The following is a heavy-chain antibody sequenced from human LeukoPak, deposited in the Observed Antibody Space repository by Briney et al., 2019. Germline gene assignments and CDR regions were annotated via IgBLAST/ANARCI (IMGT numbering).Heavy chain of an antibody. Sequence: SVKVSCKASGYTFSSYAISWVRQAPGQGLEWMGGIIPIFGTANYAQKFQGRVTITTDESTSTAYMELSSLRSEDTAVYYCARGGRQAMNSFFDYWGQGTLVTVSS. V-gene: IGHV1-69*05. D-gene: IGHD5-18*01. CDR1: GYTFSSYA. CDR3: ARGGRQAMNSFFDY. CDR2: IIPIFGTA. J-gene: IGHJ4*02.